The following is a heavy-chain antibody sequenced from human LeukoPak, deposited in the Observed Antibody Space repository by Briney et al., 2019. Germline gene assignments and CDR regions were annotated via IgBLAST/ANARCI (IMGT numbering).Heavy chain of an antibody. CDR3: ARTVEMATIFFDY. CDR1: GGSFSGYY. D-gene: IGHD5-24*01. J-gene: IGHJ4*02. V-gene: IGHV4-34*01. CDR2: INHSGST. Sequence: MSSETLSLTCAVYGGSFSGYYWSWIRQPPGKGLEWIGEINHSGSTNYNPSLKSRVTISVDTSKNQFSLKLSSVTAADTAVYYCARTVEMATIFFDYWGQGTLVTVSS.